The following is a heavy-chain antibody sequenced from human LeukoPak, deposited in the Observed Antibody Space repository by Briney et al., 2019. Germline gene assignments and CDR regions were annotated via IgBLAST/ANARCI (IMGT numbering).Heavy chain of an antibody. V-gene: IGHV1-18*01. CDR1: GYTFATYV. J-gene: IGHJ4*02. CDR2: ITPYNGNT. Sequence: ASVKVSCKASGYTFATYVINWVRQAPGQGLERMGWITPYNGNTNYAQKLQGRVTMTTDTSTSTAYMELRSLRSDDTAVYYCARGISVVATGDYWGQGTLVTVSS. CDR3: ARGISVVATGDY. D-gene: IGHD6-19*01.